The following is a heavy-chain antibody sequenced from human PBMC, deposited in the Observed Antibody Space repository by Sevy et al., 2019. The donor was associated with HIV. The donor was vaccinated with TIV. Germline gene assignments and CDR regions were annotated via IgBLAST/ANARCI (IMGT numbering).Heavy chain of an antibody. CDR3: VRERVGLDVVRGVRQWFDP. Sequence: TLSLTCTVSGASINSGNYYWSWIRQPAGKGLEWLGRVHTSGDTNSNPSLKSRATISMDTSKNQFSLKLSSVTAADTAVYYCVRERVGLDVVRGVRQWFDPWGQGTLVTVSS. J-gene: IGHJ5*02. CDR2: VHTSGDT. D-gene: IGHD3-10*01. V-gene: IGHV4-61*02. CDR1: GASINSGNYY.